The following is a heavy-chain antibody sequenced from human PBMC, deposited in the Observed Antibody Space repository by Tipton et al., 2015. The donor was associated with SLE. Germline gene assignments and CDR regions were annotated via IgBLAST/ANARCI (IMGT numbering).Heavy chain of an antibody. CDR3: ARGAGGLRYFDWYYFDY. V-gene: IGHV4-39*01. Sequence: TLSLTCTVSGGSISSSSYYWGWIRQPPGKGLEWIGGIYYSGSTYYNPSLKSRVTISVDTPKNQFSLKLTSVTAADTALYYCARGAGGLRYFDWYYFDYWGQGTLVTVSS. D-gene: IGHD3-9*01. J-gene: IGHJ4*02. CDR1: GGSISSSSYY. CDR2: IYYSGST.